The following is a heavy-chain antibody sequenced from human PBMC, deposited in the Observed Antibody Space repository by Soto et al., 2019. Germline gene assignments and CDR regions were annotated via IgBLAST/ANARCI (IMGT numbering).Heavy chain of an antibody. Sequence: SVKVSCKASGYTFTGYYMHWVRQAPGQGLEWMGWINPNSGGTDYAQKFQGRVTMIRDTSISTAYMELSRLRSDDTAVYYCARGYSGYDYFDYWGQGSLVIVSS. J-gene: IGHJ4*02. CDR2: INPNSGGT. CDR1: GYTFTGYY. D-gene: IGHD5-12*01. CDR3: ARGYSGYDYFDY. V-gene: IGHV1-2*02.